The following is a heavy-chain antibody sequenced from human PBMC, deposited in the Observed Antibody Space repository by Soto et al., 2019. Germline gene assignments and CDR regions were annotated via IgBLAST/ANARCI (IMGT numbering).Heavy chain of an antibody. CDR3: ARRISARTYYFDY. V-gene: IGHV4-34*01. J-gene: IGHJ4*02. Sequence: XATLSLTCAVYGGSFSGYYWSWIRQPPGKGLEWIGEINHSGSTNYNPSLKSRVTISVDTSKNRFYLRLSSVTAADTAVYYCARRISARTYYFDYWGQGTLVTVSS. CDR1: GGSFSGYY. CDR2: INHSGST. D-gene: IGHD6-6*01.